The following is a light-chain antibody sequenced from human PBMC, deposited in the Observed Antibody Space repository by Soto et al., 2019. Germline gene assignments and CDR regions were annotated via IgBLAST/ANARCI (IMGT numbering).Light chain of an antibody. CDR1: ESVSSN. Sequence: EIVMTQSPVTLSMSPGERATLSCRAGESVSSNLAWYQQKPGQAPRLLIYGASTRATGIPDRFGGSGSGTDFTLTISRLEPEDFAVYYCQHYVTSLTTFGQGTKV. CDR2: GAS. CDR3: QHYVTSLTT. V-gene: IGKV3-20*01. J-gene: IGKJ1*01.